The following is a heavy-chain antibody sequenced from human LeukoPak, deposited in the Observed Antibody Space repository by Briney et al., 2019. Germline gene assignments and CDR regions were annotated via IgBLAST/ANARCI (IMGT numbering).Heavy chain of an antibody. Sequence: SETLSLTCTVSGGSISSYYWSWIRQPPGKGLEWIGYIYYSGSTNYNPSLKSRVTISVDTSKNQFSLKLSSVTAADTAVYYCARGLRGGSYDFWSGYYIYNWFDPWGQGTLVTVSS. CDR3: ARGLRGGSYDFWSGYYIYNWFDP. CDR2: IYYSGST. V-gene: IGHV4-59*01. J-gene: IGHJ5*02. CDR1: GGSISSYY. D-gene: IGHD3-3*01.